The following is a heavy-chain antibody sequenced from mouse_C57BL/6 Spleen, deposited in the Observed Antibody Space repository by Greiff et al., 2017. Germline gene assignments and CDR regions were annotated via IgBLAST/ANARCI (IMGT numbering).Heavy chain of an antibody. Sequence: LQQSGGGLVQPGGSMKLSCVASGFTFSNYWMNWVRQSPEKGLEWVAQIRLKSDNYATHYAESVKGRFTISRDDSKSSVYLQMNNLRAEDTGSYYCTGTIYYYGSSRFAYWGQGTLVTVSA. D-gene: IGHD1-1*01. CDR2: IRLKSDNYAT. CDR1: GFTFSNYW. CDR3: TGTIYYYGSSRFAY. J-gene: IGHJ3*01. V-gene: IGHV6-3*01.